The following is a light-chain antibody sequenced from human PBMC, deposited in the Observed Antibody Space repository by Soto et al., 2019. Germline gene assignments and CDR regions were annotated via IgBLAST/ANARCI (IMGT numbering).Light chain of an antibody. Sequence: DIKMTQSPSTLSASVGDRVTITCRASQSISNWLAWYQQKPGEAPNLLIYKASALESGVPSRFSGSGYGTEFALTISSLQPEDFATYYCQQYSYYSTFGQGTRLEIK. J-gene: IGKJ5*01. V-gene: IGKV1-5*03. CDR2: KAS. CDR3: QQYSYYST. CDR1: QSISNW.